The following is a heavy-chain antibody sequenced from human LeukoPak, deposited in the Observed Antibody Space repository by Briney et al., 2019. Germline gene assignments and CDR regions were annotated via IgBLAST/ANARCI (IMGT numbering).Heavy chain of an antibody. CDR1: GVSISSGDYY. CDR3: ARDLNYGSAGMDV. Sequence: SETLSLTCTVSGVSISSGDYYWSWLRQPPGKGLEWIGYIYYSGSTYYNPSLKSRVTISVDTSKIQFSLKLSSVTAADTSVYYCARDLNYGSAGMDVWGQGTTVTVSS. CDR2: IYYSGST. V-gene: IGHV4-30-4*01. J-gene: IGHJ6*02. D-gene: IGHD3-10*01.